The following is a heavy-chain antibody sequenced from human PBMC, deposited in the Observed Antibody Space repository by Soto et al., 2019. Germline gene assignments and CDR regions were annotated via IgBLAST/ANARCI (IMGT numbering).Heavy chain of an antibody. Sequence: SETLSLTCTVSGGSISSGGYYWSWIRQHPGKGLEWIGYIYYSGSTYYNPSLKSRVTISVDTSKNQFSLKLSSVTAADTAVYYCARELLAATRWFDPWGQGTLVTVPQ. CDR1: GGSISSGGYY. D-gene: IGHD2-15*01. V-gene: IGHV4-31*03. CDR3: ARELLAATRWFDP. CDR2: IYYSGST. J-gene: IGHJ5*02.